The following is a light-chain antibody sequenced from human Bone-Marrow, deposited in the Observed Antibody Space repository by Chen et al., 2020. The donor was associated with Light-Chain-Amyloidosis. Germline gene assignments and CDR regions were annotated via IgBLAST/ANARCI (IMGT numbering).Light chain of an antibody. V-gene: IGKV3-20*01. CDR3: QQYGTSPLT. CDR1: QTISSNY. Sequence: EIVLTQSPGTLSLSPGEGANLSCRASQTISSNYLNWYQQKFGQAPRLLIYGSSSRATGIPDRFTGNGSGTDFTLTINRLEPEDFAMYYCQQYGTSPLTFGGGTKVEIK. J-gene: IGKJ4*01. CDR2: GSS.